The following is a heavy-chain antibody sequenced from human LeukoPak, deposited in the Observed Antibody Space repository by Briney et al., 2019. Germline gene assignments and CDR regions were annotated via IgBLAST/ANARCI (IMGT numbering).Heavy chain of an antibody. CDR2: IKSDGRT. D-gene: IGHD3-22*01. Sequence: GGSLRLSCAAAGFTFSNYWMHWVRQAPGKGLVWVSRIKSDGRTNYADSVKGRFTISRDSAKNTVSLQMNSLRAEDTGVYYCARAPSEIGGYYPEYFRHWGQGTLVTVSS. CDR1: GFTFSNYW. J-gene: IGHJ1*01. V-gene: IGHV3-74*01. CDR3: ARAPSEIGGYYPEYFRH.